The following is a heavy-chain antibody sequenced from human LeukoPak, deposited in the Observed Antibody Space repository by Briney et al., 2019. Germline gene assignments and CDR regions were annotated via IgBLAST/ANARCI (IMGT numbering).Heavy chain of an antibody. CDR3: ARDPYGDYGDCFDY. CDR1: GFTFRSYW. CDR2: IKHDGSEK. V-gene: IGHV3-7*01. J-gene: IGHJ4*02. D-gene: IGHD4-17*01. Sequence: PGGSLRLSCTASGFTFRSYWMSWVRQAPGKGLEWVANIKHDGSEKYYVDSVKGRFTISRDNAKNSLYLQMNSLRAEDTAVYYCARDPYGDYGDCFDYWGQGTLVTVSS.